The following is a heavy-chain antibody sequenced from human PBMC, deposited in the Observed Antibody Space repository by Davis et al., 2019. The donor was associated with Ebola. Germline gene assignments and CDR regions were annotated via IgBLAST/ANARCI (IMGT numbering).Heavy chain of an antibody. Sequence: GESLKISCTGSGYSFTSYWIGWMRQMPGKGLEWMGIIYPGNSDTRYSPSFQGQVTISADKSISTAYLQWSSLKASDTAMYYCARLGVYQLLYYYYMDVWGKGTTVTVSS. J-gene: IGHJ6*03. CDR3: ARLGVYQLLYYYYMDV. V-gene: IGHV5-51*01. CDR1: GYSFTSYW. D-gene: IGHD2-2*01. CDR2: IYPGNSDT.